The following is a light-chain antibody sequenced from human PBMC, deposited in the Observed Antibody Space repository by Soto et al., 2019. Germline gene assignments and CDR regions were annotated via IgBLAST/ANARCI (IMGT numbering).Light chain of an antibody. CDR1: DIGSKS. J-gene: IGLJ2*01. CDR2: DDT. V-gene: IGLV3-21*02. CDR3: QVWDITSDHVV. Sequence: SYELTQPPSVSVAPGQTAKMTCAGTDIGSKSVHWYQKRPGQAPVLVVYDDTDRPSGIPERFSGSNSGSTAALTITRVEAGDAADYFCQVWDITSDHVVFGGGTKLTVL.